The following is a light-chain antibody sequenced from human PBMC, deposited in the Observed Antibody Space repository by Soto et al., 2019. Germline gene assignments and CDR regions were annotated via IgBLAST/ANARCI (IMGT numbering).Light chain of an antibody. CDR3: QQSFGSPPIT. J-gene: IGKJ5*01. Sequence: DIQMTQSPSSLSASVGDRVTITCRASQSISSYLNWYQQKPGKAPKLLIFAASTLQSGVPSRFSGIGSGTDFTLTISSLQPEDFATYYCQQSFGSPPITFGQGTRLDIK. V-gene: IGKV1-39*01. CDR1: QSISSY. CDR2: AAS.